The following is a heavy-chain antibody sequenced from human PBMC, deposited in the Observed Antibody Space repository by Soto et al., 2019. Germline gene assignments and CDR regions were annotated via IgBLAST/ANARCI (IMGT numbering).Heavy chain of an antibody. J-gene: IGHJ6*02. CDR2: INPNRGGT. Sequence: ASVTFSCKATGKAFTGYYMHWVRHAPGQGLEWMGWINPNRGGTNNAQKLQGRVTMTRDTSTSTAYMELSRLRSGDTAVYYCARDDREWFGYLPQEIHYYGMDVWGQGTTVTVSS. V-gene: IGHV1-2*02. D-gene: IGHD3-10*01. CDR1: GKAFTGYY. CDR3: ARDDREWFGYLPQEIHYYGMDV.